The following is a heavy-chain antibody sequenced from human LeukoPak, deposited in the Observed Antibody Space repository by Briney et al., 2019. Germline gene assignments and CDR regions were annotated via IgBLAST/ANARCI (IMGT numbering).Heavy chain of an antibody. CDR1: GGTFRNYA. CDR3: ARAPTDDYGDYASLDY. Sequence: GASVKVSCKATGGTFRNYAFSWVRQAPGQGLEWMGGVIPIFATTNYAQKFQGRVTITADKSTSTAYMELSSLRSEDTAVYYCARAPTDDYGDYASLDYWGQGTLVTVSS. J-gene: IGHJ4*02. D-gene: IGHD4-17*01. CDR2: VIPIFATT. V-gene: IGHV1-69*06.